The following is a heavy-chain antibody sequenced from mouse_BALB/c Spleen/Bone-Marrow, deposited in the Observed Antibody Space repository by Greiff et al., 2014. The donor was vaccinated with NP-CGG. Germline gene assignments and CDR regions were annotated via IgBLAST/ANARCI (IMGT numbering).Heavy chain of an antibody. CDR2: ISSGGGYI. J-gene: IGHJ3*01. V-gene: IGHV5-9-3*01. CDR3: ARQESIYDGYYGGFAY. CDR1: GFTFNNYA. D-gene: IGHD2-3*01. Sequence: VQLQQSGGGLVKPGGALNLSCAASGFTFNNYAMSWVRQTPERRLEWVATISSGGGYIYYPDSVKGQFTISRDNAKNTLYLQMSSLRSEDTAMYYCARQESIYDGYYGGFAYWGQGTLVTVSA.